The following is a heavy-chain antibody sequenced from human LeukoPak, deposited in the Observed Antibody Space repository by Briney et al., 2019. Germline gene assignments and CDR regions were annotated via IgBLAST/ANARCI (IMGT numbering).Heavy chain of an antibody. CDR3: ARGRQPSIAVAGSMDY. D-gene: IGHD6-19*01. J-gene: IGHJ4*02. CDR2: IWYDGSNK. V-gene: IGHV3-33*01. CDR1: GFTFSSYG. Sequence: GGSLRLSCAASGFTFSSYGMHWVRQAPGKGLEWVAVIWYDGSNKYYADSVKGRFTISRDNSKNTLYLQMNSLRAEDTAVYYCARGRQPSIAVAGSMDYWGQGTLVTVSS.